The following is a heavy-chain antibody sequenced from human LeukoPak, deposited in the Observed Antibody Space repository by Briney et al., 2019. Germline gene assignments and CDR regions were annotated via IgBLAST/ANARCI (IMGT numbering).Heavy chain of an antibody. CDR2: ISYDGSNK. CDR1: GFTFSSYG. D-gene: IGHD1-14*01. V-gene: IGHV3-30*18. J-gene: IGHJ6*02. CDR3: AKDLRPYPPASLYYYYYGMDV. Sequence: GGSLRLSCAASGFTFSSYGMHWVRQAPGKGLEWVAVISYDGSNKYYADSVKGRFTISRDNSKNTLYLQMNSLRAEDTAVYYCAKDLRPYPPASLYYYYYGMDVWGQGTTVTASS.